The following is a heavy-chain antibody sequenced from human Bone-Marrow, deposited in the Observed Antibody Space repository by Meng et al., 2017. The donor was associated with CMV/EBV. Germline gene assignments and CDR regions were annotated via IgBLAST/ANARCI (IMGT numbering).Heavy chain of an antibody. CDR2: IRSKAYGGTT. Sequence: GGSLRLSCTASGFTFGDYAMSWVRQAPGKGLEWVGFIRSKAYGGTTEYAASVKGRFTISRDDSKSIAYLQMNSLKTEDTAVYYCTRSTIFGVVILRYFDYWGQGARVTGSS. CDR3: TRSTIFGVVILRYFDY. J-gene: IGHJ4*02. CDR1: GFTFGDYA. D-gene: IGHD3-3*01. V-gene: IGHV3-49*04.